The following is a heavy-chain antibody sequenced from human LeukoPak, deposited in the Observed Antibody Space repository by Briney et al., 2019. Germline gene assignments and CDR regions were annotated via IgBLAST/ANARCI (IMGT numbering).Heavy chain of an antibody. CDR3: ARDRLWCSSTSCYRGFDP. J-gene: IGHJ5*02. CDR2: ISSSSSYI. CDR1: GFTFSSYS. V-gene: IGHV3-21*01. D-gene: IGHD2-2*01. Sequence: GGSLRLSCAASGFTFSSYSMNWVRQAPGKGLEWVSSISSSSSYIYYADSVKGRFTISRDNAKNSLCLQMNSLRAEDTAVYYCARDRLWCSSTSCYRGFDPWGQGTLVTVSS.